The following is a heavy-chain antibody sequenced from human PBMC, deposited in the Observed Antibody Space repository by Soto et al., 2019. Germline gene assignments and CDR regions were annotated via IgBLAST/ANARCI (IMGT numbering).Heavy chain of an antibody. CDR3: AIRLAYSEHTGMDV. CDR2: ITPILDRA. V-gene: IGHV1-69*02. J-gene: IGHJ6*02. D-gene: IGHD4-4*01. Sequence: QVQLVQSGAEVKKPGSSVKVSCKASGGTFTNYVISWVRQAPGQGLEWMGRITPILDRANYAQKFQGRVTITADRSTSTAYTELSSLRSEDTAVFSCAIRLAYSEHTGMDVWGQGTSVTVSS. CDR1: GGTFTNYV.